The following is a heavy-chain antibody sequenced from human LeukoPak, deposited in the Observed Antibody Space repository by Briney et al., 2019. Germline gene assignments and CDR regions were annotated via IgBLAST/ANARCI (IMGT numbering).Heavy chain of an antibody. CDR3: AELGITMIGGV. D-gene: IGHD3-10*02. J-gene: IGHJ6*04. Sequence: GGTLRLSCAASGFTFSTYGMSWVRQAPGKGLEWVSAISGSGGSTYYADSVKGRFTISRDNSKNTLYLQMNSLRAEDTAVYYCAELGITMIGGVWGKGTTVTISS. CDR1: GFTFSTYG. V-gene: IGHV3-23*01. CDR2: ISGSGGST.